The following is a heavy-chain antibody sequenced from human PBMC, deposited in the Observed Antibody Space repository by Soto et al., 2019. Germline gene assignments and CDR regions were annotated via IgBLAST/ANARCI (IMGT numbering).Heavy chain of an antibody. CDR1: GFTFSSYA. Sequence: QVQLVESGGGVVQPGRSLRLSCAASGFTFSSYAMHWVRQAPGKGLECVAIISYDGSNRYYADSVKGRFTISRDNSKNTGYLQMNSLRAEDTAVFYCARGQSVMYYFDYWGQGTLVTVSS. V-gene: IGHV3-30*14. CDR2: ISYDGSNR. D-gene: IGHD3-3*01. J-gene: IGHJ4*02. CDR3: ARGQSVMYYFDY.